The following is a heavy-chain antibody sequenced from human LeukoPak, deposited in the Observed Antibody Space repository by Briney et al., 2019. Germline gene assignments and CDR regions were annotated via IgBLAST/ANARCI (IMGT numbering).Heavy chain of an antibody. CDR3: AEAYYYYYGMDV. CDR2: IIPILGIA. J-gene: IGHJ6*02. V-gene: IGHV1-69*04. CDR1: GGTFSSYA. Sequence: SVKVSCKASGGTFSSYAISWVQQAPGQGLEWMGRIIPILGIANYAQKFQGRVTITADKSTSTAYMELSSLRSEDTAVYYCAEAYYYYYGMDVWGQGTTVTVSS.